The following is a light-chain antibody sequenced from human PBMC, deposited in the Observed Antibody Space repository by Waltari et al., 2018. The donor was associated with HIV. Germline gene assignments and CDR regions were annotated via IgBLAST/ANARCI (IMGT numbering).Light chain of an antibody. V-gene: IGLV2-11*01. Sequence: QSSLTQPRSVSGSPGQSVTISCSGTSSDVGSYNYVSWYQQHPGKAPKFMIYDVSNRPAGVPDLFSGSKSGKTASLTISGLQAEDEADYYGCSYAGMYTWVFGGGTKLTVL. CDR2: DVS. CDR1: SSDVGSYNY. CDR3: CSYAGMYTWV. J-gene: IGLJ3*02.